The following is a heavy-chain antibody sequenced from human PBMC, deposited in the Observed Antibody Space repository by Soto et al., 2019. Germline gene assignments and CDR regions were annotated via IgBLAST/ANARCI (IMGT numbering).Heavy chain of an antibody. V-gene: IGHV2-5*01. J-gene: IGHJ4*02. D-gene: IGHD3-16*01. CDR3: ARLVYRAGGGIFDS. CDR2: IYWSDEK. Sequence: QITLKESGPPLVKPTQTLTLTCTFSGFSLSISGEGVGWIRQPPGKALEWLALIYWSDEKQYSPSLKNRLTIPKDTSKNPVVLTMTNMDPVDTGTYYCARLVYRAGGGIFDSWGQGSLVTVSS. CDR1: GFSLSISGEG.